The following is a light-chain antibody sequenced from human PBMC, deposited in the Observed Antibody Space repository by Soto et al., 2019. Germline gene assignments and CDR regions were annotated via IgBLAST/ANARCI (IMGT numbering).Light chain of an antibody. CDR2: DVS. V-gene: IGLV2-14*03. CDR3: NSYTSSSTHV. Sequence: QSALTQPASVSGSPGQSITISCTGTSSDVGGYIYVSWYQHLPGKAPKLMIYDVSNRPSGVSNRFSGSKSGNTASLTISGLQDDDDADYYCNSYTSSSTHVFGTGTKVTVL. CDR1: SSDVGGYIY. J-gene: IGLJ1*01.